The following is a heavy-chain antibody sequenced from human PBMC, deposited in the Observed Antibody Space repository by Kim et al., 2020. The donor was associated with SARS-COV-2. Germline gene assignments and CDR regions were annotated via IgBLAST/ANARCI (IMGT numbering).Heavy chain of an antibody. Sequence: TNYNPSLKSRVTISVDTSKNQFSLKLSSVTAADTAVYYCASAMVRRVFDYWGQGTLVTVSS. J-gene: IGHJ4*02. CDR3: ASAMVRRVFDY. CDR2: T. D-gene: IGHD3-10*01. V-gene: IGHV4-34*01.